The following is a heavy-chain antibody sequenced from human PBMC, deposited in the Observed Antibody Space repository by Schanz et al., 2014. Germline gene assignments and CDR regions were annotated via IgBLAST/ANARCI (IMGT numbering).Heavy chain of an antibody. CDR3: ASDTMGGNFVLDV. V-gene: IGHV1-46*03. J-gene: IGHJ6*02. D-gene: IGHD3-10*01. CDR1: GYTLSAYS. Sequence: QVQLVQSGAEVKKPGSSVKVSCKASGYTLSAYSLHWVRQAPGQGLEWMGIVNPSVRGTHFAREFQGRVTVTSDTSTSTVYMELSSLRSEDTAVYYCASDTMGGNFVLDVWGQGTTVTVSS. CDR2: VNPSVRGT.